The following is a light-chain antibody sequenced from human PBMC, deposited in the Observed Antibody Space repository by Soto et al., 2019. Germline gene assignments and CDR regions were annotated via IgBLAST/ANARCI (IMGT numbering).Light chain of an antibody. CDR2: DNR. V-gene: IGLV3-21*02. J-gene: IGLJ2*01. Sequence: SYELTQPPSVSVAPGQTARVTCGGNKIGIKRVHWYHQRPGQAPVLVVYDNRDRPSGIPDRFSGSNSENMATLTISGAEAGDEGDFYCQVWDSTSDQVVFGEGTKLTVL. CDR1: KIGIKR. CDR3: QVWDSTSDQVV.